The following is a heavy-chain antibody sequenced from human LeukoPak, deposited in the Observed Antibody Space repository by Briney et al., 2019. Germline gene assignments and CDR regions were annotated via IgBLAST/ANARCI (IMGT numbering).Heavy chain of an antibody. CDR2: IYSGGNT. V-gene: IGHV3-53*01. Sequence: GGSLRLSCTVSGFTVSINSMSWVRQAPGKGLEWVSFIYSGGNTHYSDSVKGRFTISRDNSKNTLYLQMNSLRAEDTAVYYCAREGRGYSSGWPLPGFDPWGQGTLVTVSS. D-gene: IGHD6-19*01. CDR3: AREGRGYSSGWPLPGFDP. J-gene: IGHJ5*02. CDR1: GFTVSINS.